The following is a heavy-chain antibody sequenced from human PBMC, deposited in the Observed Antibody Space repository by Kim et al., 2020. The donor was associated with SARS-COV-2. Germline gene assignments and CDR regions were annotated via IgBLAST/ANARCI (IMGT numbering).Heavy chain of an antibody. CDR2: ISYDGSNK. CDR3: AKDPSTGWYGTPHDY. D-gene: IGHD6-19*01. Sequence: GGSLRLSCAVSGFTFSSYGMHWVRQAPGKGLEWVAVISYDGSNKYYADSVKGRFTISRDNSKNTLYLQMNSLRAEDTAVYYCAKDPSTGWYGTPHDYWGQGTLVTVSS. J-gene: IGHJ4*02. V-gene: IGHV3-30*18. CDR1: GFTFSSYG.